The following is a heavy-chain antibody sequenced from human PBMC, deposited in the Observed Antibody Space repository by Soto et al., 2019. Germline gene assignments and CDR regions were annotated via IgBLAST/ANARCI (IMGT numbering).Heavy chain of an antibody. D-gene: IGHD3-10*02. CDR3: ARDVRGQNYYYGMDV. CDR1: GGSISIGTDY. Sequence: SETLSLTCDVSGGSISIGTDYWSWIRQPPGKGLEWIGYIYYSGSTNYNPSLKSRVTISVDTSKNQFSLKLSSVTAADTAVYYCARDVRGQNYYYGMDVWGQGTTVTVSS. V-gene: IGHV4-61*01. CDR2: IYYSGST. J-gene: IGHJ6*02.